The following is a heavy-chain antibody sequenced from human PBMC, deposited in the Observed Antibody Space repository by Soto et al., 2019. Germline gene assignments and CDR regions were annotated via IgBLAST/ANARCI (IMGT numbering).Heavy chain of an antibody. CDR1: GYTFTSYD. V-gene: IGHV1-8*01. Sequence: ASVKVSCKASGYTFTSYDINWVRQATGQGLEWMGWMNPNSGGTAYAQKFQGRVTMTRDSSISTAYMELSSLGSEDTAVYYCARDPGYYDSSGYSHSPYNWFDPWGQGTLVTVSS. J-gene: IGHJ5*02. D-gene: IGHD3-22*01. CDR2: MNPNSGGT. CDR3: ARDPGYYDSSGYSHSPYNWFDP.